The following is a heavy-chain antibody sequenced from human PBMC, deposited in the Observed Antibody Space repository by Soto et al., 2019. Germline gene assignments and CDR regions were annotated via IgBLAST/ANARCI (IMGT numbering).Heavy chain of an antibody. CDR2: INSDGSST. Sequence: EVQLVESGGGLVQPGGSLRLSCAASGFTFSSYWMHWVRQAPGKGLVWVSRINSDGSSTSYADSVKGRFTISRDNAKNTLNQKMTGRRAEDRGGYYGAGYPGGRARRYSGSWNANWGQGTLVTVSS. J-gene: IGHJ4*02. V-gene: IGHV3-74*01. CDR1: GFTFSSYW. CDR3: AGYPGGRARRYSGSWNAN. D-gene: IGHD6-13*01.